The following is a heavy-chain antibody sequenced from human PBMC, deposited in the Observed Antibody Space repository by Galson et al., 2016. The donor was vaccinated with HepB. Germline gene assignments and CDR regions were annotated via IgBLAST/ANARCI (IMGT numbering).Heavy chain of an antibody. Sequence: ETLSLTCDVSGDFISNGYYWGWVRQSPERGLEWIASIHYSGGTQFNPSLKSRVTISFSTSKNQFFLRLTSVTAADTAVYFCARGLSYEDRRRESGYYYNWFDPWGRGTVVTISS. CDR2: IHYSGGT. CDR3: ARGLSYEDRRRESGYYYNWFDP. J-gene: IGHJ5*02. D-gene: IGHD3-22*01. CDR1: GDFISNGYY. V-gene: IGHV4-38-2*01.